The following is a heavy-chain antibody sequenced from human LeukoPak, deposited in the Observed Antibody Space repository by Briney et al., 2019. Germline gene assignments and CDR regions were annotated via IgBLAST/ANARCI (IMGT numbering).Heavy chain of an antibody. CDR2: IYHSVST. Sequence: SETLSLTCVVSSYSISSGYYWGWIRQPPGKGLEWIGSIYHSVSTYYNPSLKSRVTISVDTSKNQFSLKLSSVTAADTAMYYCAVTSLLWFGEFPDLPIYFDYWGQGTLVTVSS. J-gene: IGHJ4*02. CDR1: SYSISSGYY. D-gene: IGHD3-10*01. V-gene: IGHV4-38-2*01. CDR3: AVTSLLWFGEFPDLPIYFDY.